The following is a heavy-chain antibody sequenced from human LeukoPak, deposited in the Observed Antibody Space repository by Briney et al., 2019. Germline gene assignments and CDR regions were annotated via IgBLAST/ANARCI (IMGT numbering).Heavy chain of an antibody. CDR3: ANSITYYDFWSGYPAQN. J-gene: IGHJ4*02. CDR1: GGSISSSSYY. Sequence: SETPSLTCTVSGGSISSSSYYWGWIRQPPGKGLEWIGSIYYSGSTYYNPSLKSRVIITVDTSKNQFSLKLSSVTAADTAVYYCANSITYYDFWSGYPAQNWGQGTLVTVSS. CDR2: IYYSGST. D-gene: IGHD3-3*01. V-gene: IGHV4-39*05.